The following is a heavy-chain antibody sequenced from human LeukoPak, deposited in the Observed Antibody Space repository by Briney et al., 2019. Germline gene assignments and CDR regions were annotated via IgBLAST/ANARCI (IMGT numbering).Heavy chain of an antibody. D-gene: IGHD3-10*01. CDR1: GFTFSSYS. CDR2: ISSSSSYI. V-gene: IGHV3-21*01. J-gene: IGHJ4*02. Sequence: PGGSLRLSCAASGFTFSSYSMNWVRQAPGKGLEWVSSISSSSSYIYYADSVKGRSTISRDNAKNSLHLQMNSLRAEDTAVYYCAREYGSGSYYEDYWGQGTLVTVSS. CDR3: AREYGSGSYYEDY.